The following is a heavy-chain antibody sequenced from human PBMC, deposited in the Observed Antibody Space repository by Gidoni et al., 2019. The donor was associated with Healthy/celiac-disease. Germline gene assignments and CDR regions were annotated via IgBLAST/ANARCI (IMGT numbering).Heavy chain of an antibody. V-gene: IGHV3-53*04. J-gene: IGHJ6*02. CDR1: GFTVSSYY. CDR3: ARDLYSPQDYYYYGMDV. D-gene: IGHD4-4*01. CDR2: IYSGGST. Sequence: EVQRLESGGGLVQPGVSLRLACTASGFTVSSYYMSWVRQAPGKGLEWVSVIYSGGSTYYADSVKGRFTISRHNSKNTLYLQMNSLRAEDTAVYYCARDLYSPQDYYYYGMDVWGQGTTVTVSS.